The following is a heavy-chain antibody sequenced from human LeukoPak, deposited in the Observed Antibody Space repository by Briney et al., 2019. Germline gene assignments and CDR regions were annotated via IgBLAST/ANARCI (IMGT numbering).Heavy chain of an antibody. CDR3: ARDNRGDGYNYVWDRFGWFDP. V-gene: IGHV4-61*10. CDR2: IYYSGST. Sequence: PSETLSLTCTVSGGSISSGTYYWSWIRQPAGKGLEWIGYIYYSGSTNYNPSLKSRVTISVDTSKNQFSLKLSSVTAADTAVYYCARDNRGDGYNYVWDRFGWFDPWGQGTLVTVSS. J-gene: IGHJ5*02. D-gene: IGHD5-24*01. CDR1: GGSISSGTYY.